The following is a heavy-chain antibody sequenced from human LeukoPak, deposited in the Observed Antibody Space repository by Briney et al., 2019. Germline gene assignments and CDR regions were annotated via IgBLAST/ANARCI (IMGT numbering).Heavy chain of an antibody. V-gene: IGHV3-23*01. CDR3: AKDRSYSSGWFTPPDY. CDR1: GFTFSSYA. CDR2: ISGSGGST. Sequence: PGGSLRLSCAASGFTFSSYAMSWVRQAPGKGLEWVSAISGSGGSTYYADSVKGRFTISRDNSKNTLYLQMNSLRAEDTAVYYCAKDRSYSSGWFTPPDYWGQGTLVTVSS. D-gene: IGHD6-19*01. J-gene: IGHJ4*02.